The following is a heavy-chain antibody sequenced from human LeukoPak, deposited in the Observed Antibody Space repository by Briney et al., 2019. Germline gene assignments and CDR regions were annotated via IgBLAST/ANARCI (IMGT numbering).Heavy chain of an antibody. Sequence: PSGTLSLTCAVYGGSFSGYYWSWIRQPPGKGLEWIGYIYHSGSTYYNPSLKSRVTISIDSSKNQFSLKLSSVTAADTAVYYCARDLRPGIAPPAGMDVWGQGTTVTVSS. CDR1: GGSFSGYY. CDR2: IYHSGST. V-gene: IGHV4-34*01. J-gene: IGHJ6*02. D-gene: IGHD6-13*01. CDR3: ARDLRPGIAPPAGMDV.